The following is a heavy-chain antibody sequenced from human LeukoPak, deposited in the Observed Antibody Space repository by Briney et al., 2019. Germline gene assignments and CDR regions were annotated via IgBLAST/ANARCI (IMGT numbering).Heavy chain of an antibody. CDR2: IRYDGSNK. V-gene: IGHV3-30*02. Sequence: GGSLRLSCAASGFTFSSYGMHWVRQAPGRGLEWVAFIRYDGSNKYYADSVKGRFTISRDNSKNTLYLQMNSLRPDDTAVYYCAKDLGPVALNGGDYWGQGTLVTVSS. CDR3: AKDLGPVALNGGDY. CDR1: GFTFSSYG. D-gene: IGHD6-19*01. J-gene: IGHJ4*02.